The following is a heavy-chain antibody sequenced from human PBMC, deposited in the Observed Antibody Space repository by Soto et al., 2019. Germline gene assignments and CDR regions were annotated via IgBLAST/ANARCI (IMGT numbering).Heavy chain of an antibody. V-gene: IGHV3-30*18. CDR2: ISYDGNNK. Sequence: QPGGSLRLSCEASGFIFSDFGMHWVRQAPGKGLEWVAVISYDGNNKYYAQSVKGRFTISRDNSKNTLFLNMDSLRPEDTAVYHCVKGDLDTAVANSPDAFDFWGPGTMVTVSS. D-gene: IGHD5-18*01. CDR1: GFIFSDFG. CDR3: VKGDLDTAVANSPDAFDF. J-gene: IGHJ3*01.